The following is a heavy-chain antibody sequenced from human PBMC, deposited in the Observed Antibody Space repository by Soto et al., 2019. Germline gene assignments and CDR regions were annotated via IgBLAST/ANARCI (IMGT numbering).Heavy chain of an antibody. CDR1: GYTFTSYG. CDR3: ARDIGSSGYYEGYGMDV. V-gene: IGHV1-18*01. CDR2: ISAYNGNT. D-gene: IGHD3-22*01. J-gene: IGHJ6*02. Sequence: QVQLVQSGAEVKKPGASVKVSCKASGYTFTSYGISWVRQAPGQGLEWMGWISAYNGNTNYAQKLQGRVTMTTDTATSTGYMELGSVRSDDTAVYYCARDIGSSGYYEGYGMDVWGQGTTVNVSS.